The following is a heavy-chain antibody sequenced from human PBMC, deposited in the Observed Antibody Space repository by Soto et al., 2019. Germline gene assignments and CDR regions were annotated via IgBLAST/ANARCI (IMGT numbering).Heavy chain of an antibody. Sequence: QITLKESGPTLVKPTQTLTLTCTFSGFSLNTGGVGVGWIRQPPGKALEWLALIYWDDDKRYSPSLKSRLTITKDTSKNQVVLTMTNMDPVDTATYYCAHRSGRGDYGYYMDVWGKGTTVTVSS. CDR3: AHRSGRGDYGYYMDV. CDR1: GFSLNTGGVG. V-gene: IGHV2-5*02. D-gene: IGHD4-17*01. CDR2: IYWDDDK. J-gene: IGHJ6*03.